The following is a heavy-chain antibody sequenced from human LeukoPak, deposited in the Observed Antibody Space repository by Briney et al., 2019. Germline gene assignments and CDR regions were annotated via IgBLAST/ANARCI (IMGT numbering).Heavy chain of an antibody. V-gene: IGHV3-48*03. CDR3: ARDSFGRYYDSSGYPLDY. CDR2: ISSSGSTI. J-gene: IGHJ4*02. CDR1: GFTFSSYE. D-gene: IGHD3-22*01. Sequence: GGSLRLSCAASGFTFSSYEMNWVRQAPGKGLEWVSYISSSGSTIYYADSVKGRFTISRDNAKNSLYLQMNSLRAEDTAVYYCARDSFGRYYDSSGYPLDYWGQGTLVTVSS.